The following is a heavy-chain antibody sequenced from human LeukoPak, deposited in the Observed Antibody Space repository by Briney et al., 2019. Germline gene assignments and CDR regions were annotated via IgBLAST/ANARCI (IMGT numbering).Heavy chain of an antibody. Sequence: GESLKISCKGSGYSFTSYWIGWVRQMPGKGLEWMGIIYPGDSDTRYSPSFQGQVTILADKSISTAYLQWSSLKASDTAMYYCARRVTMVRGVYYFDYWGQGTLVTVSS. V-gene: IGHV5-51*01. CDR3: ARRVTMVRGVYYFDY. CDR1: GYSFTSYW. J-gene: IGHJ4*02. CDR2: IYPGDSDT. D-gene: IGHD3-10*01.